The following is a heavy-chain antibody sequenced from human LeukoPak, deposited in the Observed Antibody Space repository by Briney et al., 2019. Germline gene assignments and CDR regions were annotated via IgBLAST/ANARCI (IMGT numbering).Heavy chain of an antibody. CDR3: TSHAAFDP. CDR1: GFTFNNAW. CDR2: IKSKDVGGTT. J-gene: IGHJ5*02. Sequence: GGSLRLSCAASGFTFNNAWMNWVRQAPGKGLEWVGRIKSKDVGGTTDYAAPVKGRFTISRDDSKNTVYLQMNSLKIEDTAVYYCTSHAAFDPWGQGTLVTVSS. V-gene: IGHV3-15*01.